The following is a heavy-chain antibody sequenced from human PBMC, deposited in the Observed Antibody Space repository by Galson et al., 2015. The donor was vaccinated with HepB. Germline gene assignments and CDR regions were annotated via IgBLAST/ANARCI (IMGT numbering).Heavy chain of an antibody. V-gene: IGHV1-18*01. CDR2: ISTYNGNT. J-gene: IGHJ3*02. Sequence: SVKVSCKASGYTFTSYGISWVRQAPGQGLEWMGWISTYNGNTNYAQKLQGRVTMTTDTSTSTAYMELRSLRSDDTAAYYCARDTGYSSPLGAFDIWGQGTMVTVSS. D-gene: IGHD6-13*01. CDR3: ARDTGYSSPLGAFDI. CDR1: GYTFTSYG.